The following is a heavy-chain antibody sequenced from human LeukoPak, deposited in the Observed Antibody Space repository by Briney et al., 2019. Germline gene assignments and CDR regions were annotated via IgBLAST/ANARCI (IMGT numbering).Heavy chain of an antibody. CDR1: GFTFSSYG. D-gene: IGHD3-3*01. J-gene: IGHJ4*02. Sequence: GGTLRLSCAASGFTFSSYGMSWVRQPPGKGLEWVANIKQDGSEKYYVDSVRGRLTISRDNAENSLFLQMNRLRVEDTAVYYCTRDFGRSSYYFDFWGQGTLVTVSS. V-gene: IGHV3-7*01. CDR2: IKQDGSEK. CDR3: TRDFGRSSYYFDF.